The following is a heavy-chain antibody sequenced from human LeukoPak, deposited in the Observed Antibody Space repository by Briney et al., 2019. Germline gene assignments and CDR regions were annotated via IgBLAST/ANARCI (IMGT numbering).Heavy chain of an antibody. CDR2: ISYDGSNK. J-gene: IGHJ4*02. CDR3: AKEHRDGYSYGQGLDY. V-gene: IGHV3-30*18. D-gene: IGHD5-18*01. CDR1: GFTFSSYG. Sequence: GGYLRLSCAASGFTFSSYGLHWVRQAPGKGLEWVALISYDGSNKYYADSVKGRFTISRDNSKNTLYLQMNSLRAEDTAVYYCAKEHRDGYSYGQGLDYWGQGTLVTVSS.